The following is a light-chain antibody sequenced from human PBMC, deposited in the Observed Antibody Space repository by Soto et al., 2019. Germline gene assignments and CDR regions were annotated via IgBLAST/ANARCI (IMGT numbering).Light chain of an antibody. CDR1: QGINIF. CDR2: AAS. Sequence: DIQMTQSPSSLSASVGDRVTITCRASQGINIFLAWFQQKPGKAPNLLISAASTLQSGVPSRFSGSGSETEFTLTITSLQPEDSATYYCEQRNSYPRTFGQGPRWIS. CDR3: EQRNSYPRT. J-gene: IGKJ2*01. V-gene: IGKV1-9*01.